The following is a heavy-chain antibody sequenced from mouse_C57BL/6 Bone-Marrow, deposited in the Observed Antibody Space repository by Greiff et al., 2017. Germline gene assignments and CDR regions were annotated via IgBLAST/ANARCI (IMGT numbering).Heavy chain of an antibody. Sequence: VQLQQSGAELVRPGASVTLSCKASGYTFTDYEMHWVKQTPVHGLEWIGAIDPETGGTAYNQKFKGKAILTADKSSSTAYMALRSLTSEDSAVYYCTRKRGLDYWGQGTTLTVSS. CDR2: IDPETGGT. CDR3: TRKRGLDY. CDR1: GYTFTDYE. D-gene: IGHD3-3*01. V-gene: IGHV1-15*01. J-gene: IGHJ2*01.